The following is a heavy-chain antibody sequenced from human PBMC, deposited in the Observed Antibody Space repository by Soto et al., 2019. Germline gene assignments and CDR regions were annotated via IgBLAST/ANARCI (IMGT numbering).Heavy chain of an antibody. J-gene: IGHJ4*01. CDR1: GYTFTSYG. CDR2: ISAYNGNT. CDR3: ARSTGDYGIY. D-gene: IGHD4-17*01. Sequence: QVQLVQSGAEVKKPGASVKVSCKASGYTFTSYGISWVRQAPGQGLEWMGWISAYNGNTNYAQKLQGRDTMTTDTSTNTASMELRSLRSEDTALDYCARSTGDYGIYWGHGTLGTVSS. V-gene: IGHV1-18*01.